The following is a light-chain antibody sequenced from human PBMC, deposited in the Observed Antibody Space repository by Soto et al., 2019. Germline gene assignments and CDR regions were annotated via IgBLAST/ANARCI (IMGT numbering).Light chain of an antibody. CDR3: QQYGSSHPT. V-gene: IGKV3-20*01. CDR1: QSVSSSY. Sequence: EIVLTQSPGTLSLSPGERATLSCRASQSVSSSYLAWYQQKPGQAPRLLIYGASNRATGIPDRFSGSGSGTDFTLTISRLEPEDFAVYYCQQYGSSHPTFGQGNKLEIK. CDR2: GAS. J-gene: IGKJ2*01.